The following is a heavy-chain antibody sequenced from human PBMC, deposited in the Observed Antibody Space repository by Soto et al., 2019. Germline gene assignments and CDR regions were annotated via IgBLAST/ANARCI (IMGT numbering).Heavy chain of an antibody. V-gene: IGHV4-39*01. CDR1: GGSISSSPYY. CDR2: IYYNGNT. CDR3: ARHGPLTNNWNQLNC. Sequence: QLQLQESGPGLVKPSETLSLTCTVSGGSISSSPYYWAWIRQPPGKGLQWIGNIYYNGNTFYNPSLRSRVTIAIDTSKSPFSLGLSSVTASDTAVYYCARHGPLTNNWNQLNCWGQGTLVTVSS. D-gene: IGHD1-1*01. J-gene: IGHJ4*02.